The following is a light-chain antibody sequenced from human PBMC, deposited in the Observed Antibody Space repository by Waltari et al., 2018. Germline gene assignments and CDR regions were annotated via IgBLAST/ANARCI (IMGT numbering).Light chain of an antibody. CDR2: GAS. CDR3: QHYVRLPAT. CDR1: QSVSRT. Sequence: EIVLTQSPGTLSLSPGERAPLSFRASQSVSRTLAWYQQKPGQAPKLLISGASIRATGIPDRFTGSGSGTDFSLTISSLEPEDFAIYFCQHYVRLPATFGQGTKVEIK. J-gene: IGKJ1*01. V-gene: IGKV3-20*01.